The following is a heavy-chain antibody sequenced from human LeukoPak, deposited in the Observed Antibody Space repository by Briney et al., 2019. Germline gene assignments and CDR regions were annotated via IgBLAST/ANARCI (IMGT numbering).Heavy chain of an antibody. CDR1: GFTFSSYA. CDR2: ISGSGGST. CDR3: AKGGMIVVVITPYNWFDP. J-gene: IGHJ5*02. V-gene: IGHV3-23*01. Sequence: GGSLRLSCAASGFTFSSYAMSWVRQAPGKGLEWVSAISGSGGSTYYADSVKGRFTISRDNSKNMLYLQMNSLRAEDTAVYYCAKGGMIVVVITPYNWFDPWGQGTLVTVSS. D-gene: IGHD3-22*01.